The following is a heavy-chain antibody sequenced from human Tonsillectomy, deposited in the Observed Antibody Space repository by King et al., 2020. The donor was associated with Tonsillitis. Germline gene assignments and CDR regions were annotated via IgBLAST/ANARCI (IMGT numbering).Heavy chain of an antibody. V-gene: IGHV1-69*09. CDR1: GGTFSSHA. J-gene: IGHJ6*03. CDR2: IIPVLGKA. Sequence: VQLVQSGAEVKKPGSSVKVSCKASGGTFSSHAITWVRQAPGRGLEWMGRIIPVLGKAKNAQRFQGRVTITADESTSTAYMELTSLRTEDTAVYYCATEGPLEHMDVWGKGTAVTVSS. CDR3: ATEGPLEHMDV.